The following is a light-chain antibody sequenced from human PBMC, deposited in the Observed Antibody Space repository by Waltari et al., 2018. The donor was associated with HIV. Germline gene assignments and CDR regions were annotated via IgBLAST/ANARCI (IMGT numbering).Light chain of an antibody. Sequence: QSALTQPASVSGSPGQSITISCTGSSSDVGSYSYVSWYQQHPGKAPNLMLYEVSNRPAGVSHLFSGSKAGNTASLTIAGLQPEYEADYYCNSYTSISTWVFGGGTKLTVL. CDR2: EVS. CDR3: NSYTSISTWV. CDR1: SSDVGSYSY. J-gene: IGLJ3*02. V-gene: IGLV2-14*01.